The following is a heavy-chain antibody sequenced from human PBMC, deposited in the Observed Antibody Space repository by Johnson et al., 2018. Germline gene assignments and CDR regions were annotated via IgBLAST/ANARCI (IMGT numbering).Heavy chain of an antibody. CDR1: GFTFSSYG. V-gene: IGHV3-30*03. D-gene: IGHD5-18*01. J-gene: IGHJ3*02. Sequence: QVQLVESGGGVVQPGRSLRLSCAASGFTFSSYGMHWVRQAPGKGLEWVAVISYDGRNKYYADSVKGRFTNSRDNSKNTLYLQMNSLRAEDTAVYYCARGGYSYGDDAFDIWGQGTMVTVSS. CDR2: ISYDGRNK. CDR3: ARGGYSYGDDAFDI.